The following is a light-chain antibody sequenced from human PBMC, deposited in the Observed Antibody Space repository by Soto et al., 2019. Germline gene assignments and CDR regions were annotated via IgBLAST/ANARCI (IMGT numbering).Light chain of an antibody. CDR3: QWRSDWPPRLT. J-gene: IGKJ4*01. Sequence: EVVLTQSPATLSLSPGEIATLSCRASESIGNYLAWYQQKLGQAPKLLIYDASHRAIGIPGRFSGDGSGTDFTLTISSLEPEDFAVYYCQWRSDWPPRLTFGGGTKVELK. V-gene: IGKV3-11*01. CDR2: DAS. CDR1: ESIGNY.